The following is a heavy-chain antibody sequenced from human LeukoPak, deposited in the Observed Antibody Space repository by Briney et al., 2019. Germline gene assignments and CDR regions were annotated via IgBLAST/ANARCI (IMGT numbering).Heavy chain of an antibody. CDR2: ISYDGSNK. Sequence: PGGSLRLSCAASGFTFSSYAMHWVRQAPGKGLEWVAVISYDGSNKYYADSVKGRFTISRDNSKNTLYLQMNSLRAEDTAVYYCAKDQTYYYDSSGYYPSWGQGTLVTVSS. CDR1: GFTFSSYA. CDR3: AKDQTYYYDSSGYYPS. D-gene: IGHD3-22*01. J-gene: IGHJ5*02. V-gene: IGHV3-30-3*01.